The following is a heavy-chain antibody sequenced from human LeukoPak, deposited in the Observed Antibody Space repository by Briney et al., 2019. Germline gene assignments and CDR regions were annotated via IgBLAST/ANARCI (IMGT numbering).Heavy chain of an antibody. CDR1: GGSFSGYY. Sequence: PSETLSLTCAVYGGSFSGYYWSWIRQPPGKGLEWIGEINHSGSTNYNLSLKSRVTISVDTSKNQFSLKLSSVTAADTAVYYCARGGPLGFDPWGQGTLVTVSS. V-gene: IGHV4-34*01. CDR2: INHSGST. J-gene: IGHJ5*02. CDR3: ARGGPLGFDP.